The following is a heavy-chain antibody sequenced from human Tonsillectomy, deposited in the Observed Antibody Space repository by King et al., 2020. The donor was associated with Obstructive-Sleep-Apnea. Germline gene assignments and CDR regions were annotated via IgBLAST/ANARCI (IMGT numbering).Heavy chain of an antibody. J-gene: IGHJ4*02. CDR2: IYHSGST. Sequence: LQLQESGPGLVKPSGTLSLTCAVSGGSISSSNWWSWVRQPPGKGLEWLGEIYHSGSTNYNPSLKSRVTISVDKSKNQFSLKLSSVTAADTAVYYCARRTEYYYDSSGYYYYDYWGQGTLVTVSS. V-gene: IGHV4-4*02. D-gene: IGHD3-22*01. CDR3: ARRTEYYYDSSGYYYYDY. CDR1: GGSISSSNW.